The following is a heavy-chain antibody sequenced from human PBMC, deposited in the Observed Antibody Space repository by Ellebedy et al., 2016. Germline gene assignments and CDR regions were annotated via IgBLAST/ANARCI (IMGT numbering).Heavy chain of an antibody. CDR2: IYYSGST. CDR1: GGSISSSSYY. Sequence: SETLSLTCTVSGGSISSSSYYWGWIRQPPGKGLEWIGSIYYSGSTYYNPSLKSRVTISVDTSKNQFSLKLSSVTAADTAVYYCARGNRVQYYYYGMDVWGQGTTVTVSS. CDR3: ARGNRVQYYYYGMDV. D-gene: IGHD1-1*01. J-gene: IGHJ6*02. V-gene: IGHV4-39*07.